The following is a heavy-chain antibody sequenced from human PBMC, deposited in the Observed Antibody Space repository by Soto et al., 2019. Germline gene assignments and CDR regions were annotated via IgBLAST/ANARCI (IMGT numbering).Heavy chain of an antibody. CDR1: AFSLNDYW. D-gene: IGHD5-12*01. CDR2: IHMDGRTT. CDR3: VRGGLSGYFSNYGS. Sequence: GGSLRLSCAASAFSLNDYWMHWVRQPPGQGLLWVSRIHMDGRTTTYADSVKGRFTISRDNADNMMYLQLNSLRVEDTAVYYCVRGGLSGYFSNYGSWGQGALVTVSS. V-gene: IGHV3-74*01. J-gene: IGHJ5*02.